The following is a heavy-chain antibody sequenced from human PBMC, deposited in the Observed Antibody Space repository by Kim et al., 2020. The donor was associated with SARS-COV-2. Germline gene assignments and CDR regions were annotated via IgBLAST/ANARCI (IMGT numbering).Heavy chain of an antibody. Sequence: ASVKVSCKASGYTFTSYAMHWVRQAPGQRLEWMGWINAGNGNTKYSQKFQGRVTITRDTSASTAYMELSSLRSEDTAVYYCARDQGDCSSTSCYMRGGYNWFDPWGQGTLVTVSS. J-gene: IGHJ5*02. CDR3: ARDQGDCSSTSCYMRGGYNWFDP. D-gene: IGHD2-2*02. V-gene: IGHV1-3*01. CDR1: GYTFTSYA. CDR2: INAGNGNT.